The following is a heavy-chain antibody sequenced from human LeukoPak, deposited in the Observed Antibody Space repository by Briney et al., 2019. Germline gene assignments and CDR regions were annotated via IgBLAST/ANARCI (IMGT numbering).Heavy chain of an antibody. Sequence: GGSLRLSCAASGFTFSSYGMHWVRQAPGKGLEWVSYISSSSSTIYYADAVKGRFTISRDNAKNSLYLQMNSLRAEDTAVYYCAKERNWGPRGDFDYWGQGTLVTVSS. V-gene: IGHV3-48*04. D-gene: IGHD7-27*01. CDR3: AKERNWGPRGDFDY. J-gene: IGHJ4*02. CDR2: ISSSSSTI. CDR1: GFTFSSYG.